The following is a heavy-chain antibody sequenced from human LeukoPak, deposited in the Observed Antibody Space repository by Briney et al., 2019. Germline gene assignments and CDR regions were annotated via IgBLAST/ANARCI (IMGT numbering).Heavy chain of an antibody. Sequence: SETLSLTCTVSGASISSSGYYWDCIRQPPGRGLEWIGSIYYSGSTYYNPSLKSRVTISVDTSKNQFSLKLSSVTAADTAVYYCARGLNWGQGTLVTVSS. CDR3: ARGLN. V-gene: IGHV4-39*01. D-gene: IGHD3-16*01. CDR2: IYYSGST. J-gene: IGHJ4*02. CDR1: GASISSSGYY.